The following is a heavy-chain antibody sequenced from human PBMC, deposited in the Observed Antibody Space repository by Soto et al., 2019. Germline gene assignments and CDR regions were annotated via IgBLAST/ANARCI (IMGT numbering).Heavy chain of an antibody. D-gene: IGHD2-2*01. CDR3: ARGGLVGGMDV. J-gene: IGHJ6*02. Sequence: QVQLVQSGDEVKKPGASVKVSCKASGYTFTNYGVSWVRQAPGQGLEWMGWVSAYNGNTNYAQNLQGRVTLTTDASTSTIYIDLRSLRSDDTAVYYCARGGLVGGMDVWGQGTTVTVTS. V-gene: IGHV1-18*01. CDR1: GYTFTNYG. CDR2: VSAYNGNT.